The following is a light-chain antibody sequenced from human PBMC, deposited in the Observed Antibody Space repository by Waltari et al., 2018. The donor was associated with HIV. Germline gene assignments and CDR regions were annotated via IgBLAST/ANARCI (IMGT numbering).Light chain of an antibody. CDR1: SSDIGYFDY. Sequence: GSPGQSVTISCTGTSSDIGYFDYVSWYQQFPGKAPKVIIYEVNQRPSGVPDRFTGSKSGITESLTISGLQGEDEADYYCCSYAGAYTYVFGTGTKVTVL. CDR2: EVN. CDR3: CSYAGAYTYV. J-gene: IGLJ1*01. V-gene: IGLV2-11*03.